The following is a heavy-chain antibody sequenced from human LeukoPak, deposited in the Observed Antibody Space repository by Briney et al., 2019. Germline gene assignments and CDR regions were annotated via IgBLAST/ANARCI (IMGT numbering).Heavy chain of an antibody. CDR2: ISAYNGNT. J-gene: IGHJ3*02. D-gene: IGHD2-21*02. CDR3: ARKLAYCGGDCYLAFDI. V-gene: IGHV1-18*01. Sequence: ASVKVSCKASGYTFTSYGISWVRQAPGQGLERMGWISAYNGNTNYAQKLQGRVTMTTDTSTSTAYMELRSLRSDDTAVYYCARKLAYCGGDCYLAFDIWGQGTMVTVSS. CDR1: GYTFTSYG.